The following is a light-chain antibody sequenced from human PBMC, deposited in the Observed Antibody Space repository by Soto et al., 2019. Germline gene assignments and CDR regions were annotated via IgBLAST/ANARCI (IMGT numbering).Light chain of an antibody. CDR3: QSYDNSLSDYV. CDR2: ANN. CDR1: SSNIGAGSD. J-gene: IGLJ1*01. Sequence: QSALRHSPSVSWAPGHGVTVSCTGSSSNIGAGSDVHWYQQLPGTAPKLLIFANNNRPSGVPDRFSGSKSGTSASLAITGLQADDEADYYCQSYDNSLSDYVFGTGTKVTVL. V-gene: IGLV1-40*01.